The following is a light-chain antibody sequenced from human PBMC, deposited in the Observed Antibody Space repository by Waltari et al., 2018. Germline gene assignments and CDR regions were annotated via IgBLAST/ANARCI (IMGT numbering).Light chain of an antibody. V-gene: IGLV3-21*04. J-gene: IGLJ2*01. CDR3: QVWDSSSDR. CDR2: YDS. Sequence: SYVLTQPPSVSVAPGKTARITCGGNNIGRKSVHGYQQKPGPAPVLVIYYDSDWPSGIPERFSGSNSGNTATLTISRVEAGDEADYYCQVWDSSSDRFGGGTKLTVL. CDR1: NIGRKS.